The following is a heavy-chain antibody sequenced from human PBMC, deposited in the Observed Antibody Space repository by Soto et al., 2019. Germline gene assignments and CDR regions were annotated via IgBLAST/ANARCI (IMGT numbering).Heavy chain of an antibody. Sequence: HPGGSLRLSCAASGFTFSSYGMHWVRQAPGKGLEWVAVIWYDGSNKYYADSVKGRFTISRDNSKNTLYLQMNSLRAEDTAVYYCARGGDYYGMDVWGQGTTVTVSS. CDR3: ARGGDYYGMDV. J-gene: IGHJ6*02. D-gene: IGHD3-16*01. V-gene: IGHV3-33*01. CDR1: GFTFSSYG. CDR2: IWYDGSNK.